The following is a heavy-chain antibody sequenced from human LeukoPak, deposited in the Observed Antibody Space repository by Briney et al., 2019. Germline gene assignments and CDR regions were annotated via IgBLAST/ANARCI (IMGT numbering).Heavy chain of an antibody. Sequence: SVKVSCKASGGTFSSYAICWVRQAPGQGLEWMGRIIPILGIANYAQKFQGRVTITADKSTSTAYMELSSLRSEDTAVYYCARRPSDFEDYWGQGTLVTVSS. CDR2: IIPILGIA. J-gene: IGHJ4*02. V-gene: IGHV1-69*04. CDR1: GGTFSSYA. CDR3: ARRPSDFEDY.